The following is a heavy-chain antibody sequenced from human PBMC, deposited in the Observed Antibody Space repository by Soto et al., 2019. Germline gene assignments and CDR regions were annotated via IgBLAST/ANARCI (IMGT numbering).Heavy chain of an antibody. D-gene: IGHD3-10*01. J-gene: IGHJ4*02. Sequence: SETLSLTCTVSGGSLSSYYWSWIRQPPGKGLEWIGYIYYSGSTNYNPSLKSRVTISVDTSKNQFSLKLSSVTAADTAVYYCASLRPGSGSYLDYWGQGTLVTVSS. V-gene: IGHV4-59*08. CDR1: GGSLSSYY. CDR2: IYYSGST. CDR3: ASLRPGSGSYLDY.